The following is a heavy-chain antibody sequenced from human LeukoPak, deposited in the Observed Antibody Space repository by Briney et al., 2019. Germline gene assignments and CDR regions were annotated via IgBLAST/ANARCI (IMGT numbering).Heavy chain of an antibody. J-gene: IGHJ4*02. CDR2: LNEDGSKR. Sequence: PGGSLRLSCAASGFPFSSYWMTWVRQAPGKGREWGASLNEDGSKRSYVGSVKGRFTISRDNAQKSLYLQMNSLTAEDTAIYYCARAVTSMDGYWGQGTLVTVS. V-gene: IGHV3-7*03. D-gene: IGHD5-18*01. CDR1: GFPFSSYW. CDR3: ARAVTSMDGY.